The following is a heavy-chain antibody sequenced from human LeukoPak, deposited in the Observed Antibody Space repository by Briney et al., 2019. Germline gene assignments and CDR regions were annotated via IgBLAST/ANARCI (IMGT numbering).Heavy chain of an antibody. CDR2: ISWDGGST. J-gene: IGHJ6*02. D-gene: IGHD6-19*01. CDR3: AKDTARQWLVGYYYYGMDV. CDR1: GFTFSSYW. Sequence: GGSLRLSCAASGFTFSSYWMSWVRQAPGKGLEWVSLISWDGGSTYYADSVKGRFTISRDNSKNSLYLQMNSLRTEDTALYYCAKDTARQWLVGYYYYGMDVWGQGTTVTVSS. V-gene: IGHV3-43*01.